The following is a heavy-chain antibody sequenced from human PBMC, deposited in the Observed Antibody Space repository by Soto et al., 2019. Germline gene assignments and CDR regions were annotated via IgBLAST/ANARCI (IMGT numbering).Heavy chain of an antibody. D-gene: IGHD5-12*01. CDR1: GGTFSSYA. Sequence: QVQLVQSGAEVKKPGSSVKVSCKASGGTFSSYAISWVRQAPGQGLEWMGGIIPIFGTANYAQKFQGRVTINADKSTMTAYRERSSLRSEDTAVYYCARGGRRLQLPYHYYGMDDWGQGATVTGSS. CDR3: ARGGRRLQLPYHYYGMDD. CDR2: IIPIFGTA. V-gene: IGHV1-69*06. J-gene: IGHJ6*02.